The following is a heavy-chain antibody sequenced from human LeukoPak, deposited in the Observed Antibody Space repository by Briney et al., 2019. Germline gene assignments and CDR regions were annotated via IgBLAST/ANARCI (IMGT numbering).Heavy chain of an antibody. CDR1: GFTFRNYA. J-gene: IGHJ4*02. CDR3: AKAQEGRYYFDY. V-gene: IGHV3-23*01. CDR2: ISGSGGST. Sequence: GGSLRLSCAASGFTFRNYAMSWVRQAPGKGLEWVSAISGSGGSTYYADSVKGRFTISRDNSKNTLYLQMNSLRAEDTAVYYCAKAQEGRYYFDYWGQGTLVTVSS. D-gene: IGHD4-17*01.